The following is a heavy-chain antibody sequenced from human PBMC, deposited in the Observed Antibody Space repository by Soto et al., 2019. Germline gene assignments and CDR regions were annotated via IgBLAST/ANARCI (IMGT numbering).Heavy chain of an antibody. J-gene: IGHJ6*02. Sequence: ASVKRDWKGAGYAFTRYGISWVRQAPGQGLEWMGWISAYNGNTNYAQKLQGRVTMTTDTSTSTAYMELRSLRSDDTAVYYCAVEVADSSGFMDVWGQGTTVTVS. D-gene: IGHD6-13*01. CDR1: GYAFTRYG. CDR2: ISAYNGNT. V-gene: IGHV1-18*01. CDR3: AVEVADSSGFMDV.